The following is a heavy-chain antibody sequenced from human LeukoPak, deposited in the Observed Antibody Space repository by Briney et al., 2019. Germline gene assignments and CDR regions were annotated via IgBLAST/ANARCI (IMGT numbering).Heavy chain of an antibody. Sequence: ASVKVSCKASGYTFTSYYMHWVRQAPGQGLEWMGIINPSGGSTSYAQKFQGRVTMTRDMSTSTVYMELSSLRSEDTAVYYCAREMGDGGIAVAANRFDPWGQGTLVTVSS. CDR3: AREMGDGGIAVAANRFDP. J-gene: IGHJ5*02. CDR2: INPSGGST. CDR1: GYTFTSYY. V-gene: IGHV1-46*01. D-gene: IGHD6-19*01.